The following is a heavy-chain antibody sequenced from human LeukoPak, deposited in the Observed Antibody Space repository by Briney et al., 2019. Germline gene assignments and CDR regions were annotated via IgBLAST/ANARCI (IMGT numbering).Heavy chain of an antibody. Sequence: SETLSLTCTVSGGSISSYYWSWIRQPPGKGLEWIGYIYYSGSTNYNPSLKSRVTISVDTSKNQFSLKLSSVTAADTAVYYCARYSSSSYYYSGMDVWGKGTTVTVSS. J-gene: IGHJ6*04. CDR1: GGSISSYY. CDR2: IYYSGST. CDR3: ARYSSSSYYYSGMDV. D-gene: IGHD6-6*01. V-gene: IGHV4-59*01.